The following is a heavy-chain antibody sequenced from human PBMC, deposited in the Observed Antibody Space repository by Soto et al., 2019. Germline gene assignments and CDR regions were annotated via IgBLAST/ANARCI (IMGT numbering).Heavy chain of an antibody. J-gene: IGHJ4*02. D-gene: IGHD2-21*01. CDR3: ARQGDSVFEH. V-gene: IGHV3-7*01. Sequence: PGGSLRLSCTASGFTFSRDWMAWVRQAPGKGLEWVGNIKEDGIDKYYVDSVKGRFTMARDNAKNLLYLQMNSLRAEDTAVYYCARQGDSVFEHWGRGTLLTASS. CDR1: GFTFSRDW. CDR2: IKEDGIDK.